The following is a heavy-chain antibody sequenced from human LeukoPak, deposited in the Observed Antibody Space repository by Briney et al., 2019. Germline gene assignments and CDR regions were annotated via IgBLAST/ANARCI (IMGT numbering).Heavy chain of an antibody. CDR1: GGSISSSSYY. CDR3: ATGPSSGWFLFDY. Sequence: SETLSLTCTVSGGSISSSSYYWGWIRQPPGKGLEWIGSIYYSGSTYYNPSLKSRVTMSVDTSKNQFSLNLSSVTAADTAVYYCATGPSSGWFLFDYWGQGALVTVSS. J-gene: IGHJ4*02. CDR2: IYYSGST. V-gene: IGHV4-39*07. D-gene: IGHD6-19*01.